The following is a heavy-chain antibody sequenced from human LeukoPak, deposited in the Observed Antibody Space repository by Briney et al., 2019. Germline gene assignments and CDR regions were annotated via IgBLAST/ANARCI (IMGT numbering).Heavy chain of an antibody. J-gene: IGHJ6*02. CDR3: ARDDVGVYYGSGSIKEDYYYYGMDV. Sequence: KAGGSLRLSCAASGFTFSSYSMNWVRQAPGKGLEWVSSISSSSSYIYYADSVKGRFTISRDNAKNSLYLQMNSLRAEDTAVYYCARDDVGVYYGSGSIKEDYYYYGMDVWGQGTTVTVSS. CDR2: ISSSSSYI. CDR1: GFTFSSYS. D-gene: IGHD3-10*01. V-gene: IGHV3-21*01.